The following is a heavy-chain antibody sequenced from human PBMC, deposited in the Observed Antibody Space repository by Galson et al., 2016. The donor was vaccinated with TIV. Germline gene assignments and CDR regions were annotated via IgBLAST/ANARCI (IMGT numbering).Heavy chain of an antibody. J-gene: IGHJ4*02. CDR1: GGSFSGHY. CDR3: ARVSWLPTLTWSKLASKYFHG. D-gene: IGHD3-9*01. V-gene: IGHV4-34*01. CDR2: INHSGTT. Sequence: LSLTCAVYGGSFSGHYWSWIRQSPGKGLEWIGEINHSGTTNYNSPLESRVPISADTSKNQFSLKMTSVTAAATAIYFCARVSWLPTLTWSKLASKYFHGWGQGTLVIVSS.